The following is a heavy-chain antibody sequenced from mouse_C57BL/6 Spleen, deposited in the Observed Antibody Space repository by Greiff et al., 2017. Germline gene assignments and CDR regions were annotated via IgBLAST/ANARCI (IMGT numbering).Heavy chain of an antibody. V-gene: IGHV1-15*01. CDR2: IDPETGGT. CDR3: TTGGYTFAY. Sequence: QVQLQQSGAELVRPGASVTLSCKASVYTFTDYEMHWVKQTPVHGLEWIGAIDPETGGTAYNQKFKGKAILTADKSSSPAYMELRSLTAADSAVYYCTTGGYTFAYWGQGTLVTVSA. D-gene: IGHD2-2*01. CDR1: VYTFTDYE. J-gene: IGHJ3*01.